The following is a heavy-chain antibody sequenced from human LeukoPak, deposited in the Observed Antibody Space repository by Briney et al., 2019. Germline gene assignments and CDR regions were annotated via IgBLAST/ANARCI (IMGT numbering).Heavy chain of an antibody. CDR2: ISHRGRT. J-gene: IGHJ4*02. CDR1: GGSLSDYY. D-gene: IGHD3-10*01. Sequence: SETLSLTCAVYGGSLSDYYWSWIRQSPGKGLEWIGEISHRGRTYYNLSLKSRVTISIDTSKNQFSLKVNSVSAADTAMYYCARDPMVRGLHPPLYYFDYWGQGTLVTVSS. V-gene: IGHV4-34*01. CDR3: ARDPMVRGLHPPLYYFDY.